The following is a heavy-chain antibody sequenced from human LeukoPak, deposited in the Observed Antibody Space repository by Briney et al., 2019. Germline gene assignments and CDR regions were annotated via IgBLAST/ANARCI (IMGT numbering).Heavy chain of an antibody. Sequence: SETLSLTCTVSGRSISSYYCSWIRQPAGKGLEWIGRIYTSGSTTYNPSLKSRVTMSVDTSKNQFSLKLSSVTAADTAIYYCARDSGTTGEVKFDPWGQGTLVTVSS. D-gene: IGHD3-10*01. CDR1: GRSISSYY. CDR2: IYTSGST. J-gene: IGHJ5*02. CDR3: ARDSGTTGEVKFDP. V-gene: IGHV4-4*07.